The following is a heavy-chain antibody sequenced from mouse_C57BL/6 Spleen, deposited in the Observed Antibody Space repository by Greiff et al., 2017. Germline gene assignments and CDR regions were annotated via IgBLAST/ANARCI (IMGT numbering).Heavy chain of an antibody. CDR2: IYPRDGST. J-gene: IGHJ2*01. V-gene: IGHV1-78*01. D-gene: IGHD1-1*01. CDR1: GSTFTDHT. Sequence: VQLQQSDAELVKPGASVKISCKVSGSTFTDHTIHWMKQRPEQGLEWIGYIYPRDGSTKYNEKFKGKATLTADKSSSTAYMQLNSLTSEDSAVYFCARGPYYYGSSYGYFDYWGQGTTLTVSS. CDR3: ARGPYYYGSSYGYFDY.